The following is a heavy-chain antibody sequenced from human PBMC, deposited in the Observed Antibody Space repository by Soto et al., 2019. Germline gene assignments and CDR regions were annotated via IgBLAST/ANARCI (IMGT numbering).Heavy chain of an antibody. J-gene: IGHJ6*02. V-gene: IGHV1-69*13. Sequence: SVKVSCKASGGTFSSYAISWVRQAPGQGLEWMGGIIPIFGTANYAQKFQGRVTMTADASTSTAYMELSRLRSEDTAVHYCARGLGVRFLEWFLPKSGEYGMDVWGQGTTVTVSS. CDR3: ARGLGVRFLEWFLPKSGEYGMDV. CDR1: GGTFSSYA. CDR2: IIPIFGTA. D-gene: IGHD3-3*01.